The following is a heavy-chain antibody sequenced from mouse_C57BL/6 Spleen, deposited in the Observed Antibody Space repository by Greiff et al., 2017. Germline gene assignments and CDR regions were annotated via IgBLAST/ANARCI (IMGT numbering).Heavy chain of an antibody. CDR1: GFTFSDYG. CDR3: ARNGNYRYYAMDY. J-gene: IGHJ4*01. D-gene: IGHD2-1*01. CDR2: ISSGSSTI. V-gene: IGHV5-17*01. Sequence: EVQLQQSGGGLVKPGGSLKLSCAASGFTFSDYGMHWVRQAPEKGLEWVAYISSGSSTIYYADTVKGRFTISRDNAKNTLFLQMTSLRSEDTAMYYCARNGNYRYYAMDYWGQGTSVTVSS.